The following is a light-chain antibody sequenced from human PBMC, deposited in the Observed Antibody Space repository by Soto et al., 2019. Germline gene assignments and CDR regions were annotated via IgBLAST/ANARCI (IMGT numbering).Light chain of an antibody. Sequence: QLVLTQSPSASASLGASVKLTCTLSSGHSNYAIAWHQQQAEKGPRYLMKVDSDGSHSKGDGIPDRLSGSSSGADRYLTISSLQSDDEAYYYCQTWGPGIQVFGGGTKVTVL. CDR2: VDSDGSH. CDR1: SGHSNYA. J-gene: IGLJ3*02. V-gene: IGLV4-69*01. CDR3: QTWGPGIQV.